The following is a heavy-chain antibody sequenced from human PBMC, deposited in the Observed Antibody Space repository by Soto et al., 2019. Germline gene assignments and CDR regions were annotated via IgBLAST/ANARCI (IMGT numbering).Heavy chain of an antibody. CDR2: ISSSSSYI. CDR1: GFTFSSYS. J-gene: IGHJ4*02. CDR3: GREWGGYMGRRVIVFDY. Sequence: EVQLVESGGGLVKPGGSLRLSCAASGFTFSSYSMNWVRQAPGKGLEWVSSISSSSSYIYYADSVKGRFTISRDNAKNSLYLQMNRLTAEETAVYYSGREWGGYMGRRVIVFDYWGQGTLVTVSS. V-gene: IGHV3-21*01. D-gene: IGHD3-10*01.